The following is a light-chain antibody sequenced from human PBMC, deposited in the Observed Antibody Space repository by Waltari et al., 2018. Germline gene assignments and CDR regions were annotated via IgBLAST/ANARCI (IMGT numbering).Light chain of an antibody. V-gene: IGKV2-30*02. CDR2: KVS. Sequence: DVVMTQSPLSLPATLGQPASISCRSSQSLVHSDGNTYLSWFQQRPGQSPRRLIYKVSNRDSGVPDRFSGSGSGTDFTLKISRVEAEDVGVYYCMQGTHWPPWTFGQGTKVEIQ. CDR3: MQGTHWPPWT. CDR1: QSLVHSDGNTY. J-gene: IGKJ1*01.